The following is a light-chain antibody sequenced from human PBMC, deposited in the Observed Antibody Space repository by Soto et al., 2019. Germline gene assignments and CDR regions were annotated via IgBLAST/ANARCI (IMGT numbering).Light chain of an antibody. CDR1: QSVSSSY. CDR3: QQYASAPFS. J-gene: IGKJ3*01. Sequence: EIVLTQSPGTLSLSPGERATLSCRASQSVSSSYLAWYQQKPGQAPRLLIYGASSRATGIPDRFSGSASETDFTLTINRLEPEDSAVYYCQQYASAPFSLXPGTKVDIK. CDR2: GAS. V-gene: IGKV3-20*01.